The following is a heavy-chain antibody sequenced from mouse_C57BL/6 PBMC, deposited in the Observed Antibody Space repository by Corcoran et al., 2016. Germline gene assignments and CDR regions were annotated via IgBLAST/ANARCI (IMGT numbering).Heavy chain of an antibody. CDR1: GYTFTDYY. D-gene: IGHD1-1*01. CDR2: INPNNGGT. J-gene: IGHJ1*03. V-gene: IGHV1-26*01. CDR3: ARLGYYGKNCDV. Sequence: EVQLQQSGPELVKPGASVKISCKASGYTFTDYYMNWVKQSHGKSLEWIGDINPNNGGTSYNQKFKGKATLTVDKSSSTAYMELRSLTSEDSAVYYCARLGYYGKNCDVWGTGTTVTVSS.